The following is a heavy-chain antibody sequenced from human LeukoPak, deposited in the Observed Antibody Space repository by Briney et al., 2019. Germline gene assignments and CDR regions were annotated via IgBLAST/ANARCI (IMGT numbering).Heavy chain of an antibody. D-gene: IGHD3-10*01. CDR3: ARAGMYYYGSGSYYRKDLFDY. Sequence: SETLSLTCAVYGGSFSGYYWSWIRQPPGKGLEWIGEINHSGSTNYNPSLKSRVTISVDTSKNQFSLTLSSVTAADTAVYYCARAGMYYYGSGSYYRKDLFDYWGQGTLVTVSS. J-gene: IGHJ4*02. CDR2: INHSGST. CDR1: GGSFSGYY. V-gene: IGHV4-34*01.